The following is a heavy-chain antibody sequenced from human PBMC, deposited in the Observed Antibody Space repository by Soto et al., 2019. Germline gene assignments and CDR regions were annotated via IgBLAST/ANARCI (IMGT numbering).Heavy chain of an antibody. CDR1: GGSISSYY. CDR3: ARDRPRTIAADGIILHYYGMDV. CDR2: IYYSGST. D-gene: IGHD6-13*01. V-gene: IGHV4-59*01. J-gene: IGHJ6*02. Sequence: PSETLSLTCTVSGGSISSYYWSWIRQPPGKGLEWIGYIYYSGSTNYNPSLKSRVTISVDTSKNQFSLKLSSVTAADTAVYYCARDRPRTIAADGIILHYYGMDVWGQGTTVTVSS.